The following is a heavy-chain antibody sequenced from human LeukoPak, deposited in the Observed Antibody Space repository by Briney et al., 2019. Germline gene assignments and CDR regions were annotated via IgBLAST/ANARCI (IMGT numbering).Heavy chain of an antibody. Sequence: SETLSLTCTVSGGSISSYYWSRIRQPPGKGLEWIGYIYYSGGTNYNPSLKSRVTISVDTSKNQFSLKLSSVTAADPAVYYCARHGSYYDFWSGYPFDYWGQGTLVTVSS. V-gene: IGHV4-59*08. D-gene: IGHD3-3*01. CDR2: IYYSGGT. J-gene: IGHJ4*02. CDR1: GGSISSYY. CDR3: ARHGSYYDFWSGYPFDY.